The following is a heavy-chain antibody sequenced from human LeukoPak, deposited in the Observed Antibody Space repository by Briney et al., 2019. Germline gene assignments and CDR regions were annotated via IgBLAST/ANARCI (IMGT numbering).Heavy chain of an antibody. D-gene: IGHD5-24*01. CDR3: ARARPGGYNLLDY. CDR2: INPNSGGT. Sequence: ASVKVSCKASGYTFTGYYMHWVRQAPGQGLEWMGWINPNSGGTNYAQKFQGRVTMTRDTSISTAYMELSRLRSDDTAVYYCARARPGGYNLLDYWGQGTLVTVSS. CDR1: GYTFTGYY. V-gene: IGHV1-2*02. J-gene: IGHJ4*02.